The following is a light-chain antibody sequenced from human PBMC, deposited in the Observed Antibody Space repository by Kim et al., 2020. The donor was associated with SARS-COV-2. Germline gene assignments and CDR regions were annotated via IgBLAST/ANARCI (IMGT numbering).Light chain of an antibody. CDR3: ALYMSRGIWV. CDR1: SGSVSPNHY. V-gene: IGLV8-61*01. CDR2: NTD. J-gene: IGLJ3*02. Sequence: QTVVTQEPSFSVSPGGTVTLTCDLSSGSVSPNHYPSWYQQTPGQAPRTLIYNTDSRSSGVPDRFSGSILGNKAALTITGAQADDESDYYCALYMSRGIWVFGGGTQLTVL.